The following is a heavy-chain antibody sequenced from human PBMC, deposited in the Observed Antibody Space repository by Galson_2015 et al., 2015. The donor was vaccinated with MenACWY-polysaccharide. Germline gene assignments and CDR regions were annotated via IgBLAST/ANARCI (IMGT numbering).Heavy chain of an antibody. CDR3: ARDWGIRGHRDWFDP. J-gene: IGHJ5*02. D-gene: IGHD3-16*01. CDR1: GYTFTSYY. CDR2: INPSGGST. V-gene: IGHV1-46*03. Sequence: SVKVSCKASGYTFTSYYMHWVRQAPGQGLEWMGIINPSGGSTSYAQKFQGRVTMTRDTSTSTVYMELSSLRSEDTAVYYCARDWGIRGHRDWFDPWDQGTLVTVSS.